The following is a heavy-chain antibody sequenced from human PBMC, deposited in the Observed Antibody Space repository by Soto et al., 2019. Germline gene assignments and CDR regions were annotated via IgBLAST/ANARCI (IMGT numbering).Heavy chain of an antibody. D-gene: IGHD6-6*01. J-gene: IGHJ4*02. CDR1: GFTFSNYW. V-gene: IGHV3-7*05. CDR2: IKQDGSQT. CDR3: SRIGYSSSSNDF. Sequence: EFQLVESGGGLVQPGGSLRLSCATSGFTFSNYWMTWVRQAPGKGLEWLANIKQDGSQTYYMDSVKGRFTVSRDNAKNSVYVHMNSLRAEDTAVYYCSRIGYSSSSNDFWGQGTLVTVSS.